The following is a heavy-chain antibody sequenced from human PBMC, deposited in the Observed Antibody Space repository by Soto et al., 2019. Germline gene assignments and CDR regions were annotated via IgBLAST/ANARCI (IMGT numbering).Heavy chain of an antibody. J-gene: IGHJ6*02. Sequence: EVQLVESGGGLVKPGGSLRLSCAASGFTFSSYSMNWVRQAPGKGLEWVSSISSSSSYIYYADSVKGRFTISRDNAKNSLYLQRNSLRAEDTAVYYCARRETTMIPGYYGMDVWGQGTTVTVSS. CDR3: ARRETTMIPGYYGMDV. CDR1: GFTFSSYS. D-gene: IGHD3-22*01. V-gene: IGHV3-21*01. CDR2: ISSSSSYI.